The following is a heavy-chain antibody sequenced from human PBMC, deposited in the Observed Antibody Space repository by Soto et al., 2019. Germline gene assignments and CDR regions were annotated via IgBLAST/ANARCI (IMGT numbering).Heavy chain of an antibody. D-gene: IGHD2-2*01. V-gene: IGHV1-69*12. CDR2: IIPMFGSA. CDR1: GRTFSNYA. J-gene: IGHJ5*02. CDR3: ARGGDIVLVPTDISWFDP. Sequence: QVQLVQSGAEVKKPGSSVKVSCKASGRTFSNYAISWVRQAPGQGLEWMGGIIPMFGSANYAQKFQGRVTITADESTSTAYMELSSLRSEDTAVYYCARGGDIVLVPTDISWFDPWGQGTLVTVSS.